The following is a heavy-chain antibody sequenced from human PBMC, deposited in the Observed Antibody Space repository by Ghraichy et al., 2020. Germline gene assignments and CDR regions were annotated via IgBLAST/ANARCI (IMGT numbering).Heavy chain of an antibody. D-gene: IGHD5-18*01. J-gene: IGHJ6*02. V-gene: IGHV3-30-3*01. CDR1: GFTFSSYA. Sequence: GGSLRLSCAASGFTFSSYAMHWVRQAPGKGLEWVAVISYDGSNKYYADSVKGRFTISRDNSKNTLYLQMNSLRAEDTAVYYCARVGSSNTRIQLWLREGDYYYYGMDVWGQGTTVTVSS. CDR3: ARVGSSNTRIQLWLREGDYYYYGMDV. CDR2: ISYDGSNK.